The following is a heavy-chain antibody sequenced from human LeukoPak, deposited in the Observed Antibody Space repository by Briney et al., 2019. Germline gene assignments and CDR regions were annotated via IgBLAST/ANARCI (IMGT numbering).Heavy chain of an antibody. D-gene: IGHD2-2*01. CDR2: IIPIFGTA. J-gene: IGHJ3*02. Sequence: GASVKVSCKASGGTFSSYAISWVRQAPGQGLEWMGGIIPIFGTANYAQKFRGRVTITADESTSTAYMELSSLRSEDTAVYYCARIPRRHHCSSTSCPSAFDIWGQGTMVTVSS. V-gene: IGHV1-69*13. CDR3: ARIPRRHHCSSTSCPSAFDI. CDR1: GGTFSSYA.